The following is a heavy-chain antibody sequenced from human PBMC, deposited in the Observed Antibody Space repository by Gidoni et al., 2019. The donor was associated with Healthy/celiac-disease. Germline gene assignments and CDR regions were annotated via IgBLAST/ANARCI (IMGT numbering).Heavy chain of an antibody. J-gene: IGHJ6*03. Sequence: QVQLAESGGGAVQPGRSLRISCAAPGFTFSSYGMHWVRQAPGKGLELVAVISYDGSNKYYADSVKGRVTISRDYSKNTLYRQMNSLRAEDTAVYYCAKGTVTTSQTPFYMDVWGKGTTVTFSS. CDR2: ISYDGSNK. CDR3: AKGTVTTSQTPFYMDV. V-gene: IGHV3-30*18. D-gene: IGHD4-17*01. CDR1: GFTFSSYG.